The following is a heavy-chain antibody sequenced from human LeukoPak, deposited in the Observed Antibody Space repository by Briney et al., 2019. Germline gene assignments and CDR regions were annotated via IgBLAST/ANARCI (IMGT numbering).Heavy chain of an antibody. J-gene: IGHJ5*02. Sequence: PSETLSLTCSVSGGSISTHYWSWIRQPPGKGLEWIGYIYYSGSTNYNPSLKSRVTISVDTSKNQFSLELSSVTAADTALYYCASSSYYYGSGFDPWGQGTLVTVSS. CDR3: ASSSYYYGSGFDP. CDR1: GGSISTHY. D-gene: IGHD3-10*01. V-gene: IGHV4-59*11. CDR2: IYYSGST.